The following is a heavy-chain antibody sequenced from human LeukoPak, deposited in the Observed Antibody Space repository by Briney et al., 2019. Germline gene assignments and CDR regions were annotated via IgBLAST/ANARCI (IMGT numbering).Heavy chain of an antibody. V-gene: IGHV1-2*02. D-gene: IGHD2/OR15-2a*01. CDR3: ARVSNPPRNYYYYYCMDV. CDR2: INPNSGGT. J-gene: IGHJ6*03. Sequence: ASVKVSCKASGYTFTGYYMHWVRQAPGQGLEWMGWINPNSGGTNYAQKFQGRVTMTRDTSISTAYMELSRLRSDDTAVYYCARVSNPPRNYYYYYCMDVWGKGTTVTISS. CDR1: GYTFTGYY.